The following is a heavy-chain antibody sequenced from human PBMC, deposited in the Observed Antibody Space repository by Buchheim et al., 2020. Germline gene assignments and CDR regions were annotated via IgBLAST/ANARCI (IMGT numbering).Heavy chain of an antibody. CDR1: GFTFSSYG. CDR3: AKDHLVDY. V-gene: IGHV3-30*18. CDR2: ISYDGSNK. Sequence: QVQLVESGGGVVQPGRSLRLSCAASGFTFSSYGMHWVRQAPGKGLEWVAVISYDGSNKYYADSVKGRFTISRENYKNTLYLQMNSLRAEDTAVYYCAKDHLVDYWGQGTL. J-gene: IGHJ4*02. D-gene: IGHD3-16*01.